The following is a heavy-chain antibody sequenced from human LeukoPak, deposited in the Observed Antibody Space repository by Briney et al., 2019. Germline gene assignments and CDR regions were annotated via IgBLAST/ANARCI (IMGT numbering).Heavy chain of an antibody. J-gene: IGHJ5*02. Sequence: SETLSLTCTVSGGSISSGDYYWSWIRQPPGKGLEWIGYIYHSGSTYYNPSLKSRVTISVDTSKNQFSLKLSSVTAADTAVYYCAREDCSSTSCSLSGWFDPWGQGTLVTVSS. CDR2: IYHSGST. D-gene: IGHD2-2*01. CDR1: GGSISSGDYY. V-gene: IGHV4-30-4*08. CDR3: AREDCSSTSCSLSGWFDP.